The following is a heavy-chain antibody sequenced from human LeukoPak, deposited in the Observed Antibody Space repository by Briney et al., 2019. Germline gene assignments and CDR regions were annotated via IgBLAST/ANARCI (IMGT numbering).Heavy chain of an antibody. V-gene: IGHV1-2*02. Sequence: GASVKVSCKASGYTLTNYGISWVRQAPGQGLEWMGWINPNSGGTNYAQKFQGRVTMTRDTSISTAYMELSRLRSDDTAVYYCARPLRYFDLGGGWGQGTLVTVSS. CDR1: GYTLTNYG. CDR2: INPNSGGT. J-gene: IGHJ4*02. D-gene: IGHD3-9*01. CDR3: ARPLRYFDLGGG.